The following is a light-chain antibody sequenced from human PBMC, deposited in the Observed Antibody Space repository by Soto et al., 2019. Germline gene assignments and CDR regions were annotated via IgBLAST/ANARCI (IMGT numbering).Light chain of an antibody. Sequence: QSVLTQPPSVSGAPGQKVTIYCTRSSSNIGAAYDVHWYQHLPGTAPKLLIYGNNNRPSGVPDRFSGSKSGTSASLAITGLQAEDVADYYCQSYDSSLSGWVFCGGTELTVL. V-gene: IGLV1-40*01. CDR3: QSYDSSLSGWV. CDR2: GNN. CDR1: SSNIGAAYD. J-gene: IGLJ3*02.